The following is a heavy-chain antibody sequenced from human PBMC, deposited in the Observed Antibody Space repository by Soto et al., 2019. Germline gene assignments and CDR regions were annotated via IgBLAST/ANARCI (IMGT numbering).Heavy chain of an antibody. CDR1: GFTFSSYS. D-gene: IGHD1-1*01. V-gene: IGHV3-21*01. Sequence: GALRLSCAASGFTFSSYSMNWVRQAPGKGLEWVSSISSSRSYIYYADSVKGRFTISRDNAKNSLYLQMNSLRAEDTAVYYCARVPLQRRPLYYYYYGMDVWGQGTTVTVSS. J-gene: IGHJ6*02. CDR2: ISSSRSYI. CDR3: ARVPLQRRPLYYYYYGMDV.